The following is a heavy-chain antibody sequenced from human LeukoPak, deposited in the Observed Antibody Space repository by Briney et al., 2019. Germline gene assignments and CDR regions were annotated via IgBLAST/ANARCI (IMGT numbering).Heavy chain of an antibody. V-gene: IGHV3-21*01. CDR3: ARDRDDVLRFRGRAFDY. Sequence: GGSLRLSCAASGFTFSDYTMNWVRQAPGKGLEWVPSISSSSSYIYYADSVKGRFTISRDNAKNSLYLQMNSLRAEDTAVYYCARDRDDVLRFRGRAFDYWGQGTLVTVSS. D-gene: IGHD3-3*01. J-gene: IGHJ4*02. CDR2: ISSSSSYI. CDR1: GFTFSDYT.